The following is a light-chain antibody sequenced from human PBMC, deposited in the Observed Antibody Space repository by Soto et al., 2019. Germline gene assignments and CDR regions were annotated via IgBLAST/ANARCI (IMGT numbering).Light chain of an antibody. J-gene: IGLJ2*01. V-gene: IGLV4-69*01. CDR2: LNSDGSH. CDR3: QTWGTGILV. CDR1: SWHSTDT. Sequence: QPVLTQSPSASASLGASVKLTCTLSSWHSTDTIAWHQQQPETGPRFLMRLNSDGSHTKGDGIPDRFSGSGSGAERYLTISSLQSEDEADYYCQTWGTGILVFGGGTKLTVL.